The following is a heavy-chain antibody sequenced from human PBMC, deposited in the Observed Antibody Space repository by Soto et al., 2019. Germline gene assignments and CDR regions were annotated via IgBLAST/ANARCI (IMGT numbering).Heavy chain of an antibody. J-gene: IGHJ5*02. CDR1: GYTFTGCSFTNNV. V-gene: IGHV1-3*01. CDR2: INAGSGNT. Sequence: ASVKVSCKASGYTFTGCSFTNNVFHWVRQAPGQRLEWMGWINAGSGNTRYSQRLQGRVTMTWDTSASTVHMELSSLRSEDTAVYYCARDLSNYDNVWGRFDPWGQGTLVTVSS. CDR3: ARDLSNYDNVWGRFDP. D-gene: IGHD3-16*01.